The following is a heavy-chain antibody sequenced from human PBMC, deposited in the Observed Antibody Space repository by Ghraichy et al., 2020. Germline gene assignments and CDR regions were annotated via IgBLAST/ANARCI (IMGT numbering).Heavy chain of an antibody. CDR1: GGSISSSTHY. CDR3: ARDAGLVRGDPYNWFDP. CDR2: IYYSGST. Sequence: LSLTCTVSGGSISSSTHYWGWIRQPPGKGLEWIGTIYYSGSTYYNPSLKSRVTISVDTSKNQFSLKLSSVTAADTAVYYCARDAGLVRGDPYNWFDPWGQGTLVTIAS. V-gene: IGHV4-39*07. J-gene: IGHJ5*02. D-gene: IGHD3-10*01.